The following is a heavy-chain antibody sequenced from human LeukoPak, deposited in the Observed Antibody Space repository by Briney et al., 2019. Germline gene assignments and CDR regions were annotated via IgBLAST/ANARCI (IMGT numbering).Heavy chain of an antibody. J-gene: IGHJ4*02. D-gene: IGHD1-26*01. Sequence: ASVKVSCKASGYTFTGYYMHWVRQAPGQGLEWMGWINPNSGGTNYAQKFQGRVTMTRDTSISTAYMELSRLRSDDTAVYYCARAVERVGATTKAYYFDYWGQGTLVTVSS. CDR2: INPNSGGT. V-gene: IGHV1-2*02. CDR3: ARAVERVGATTKAYYFDY. CDR1: GYTFTGYY.